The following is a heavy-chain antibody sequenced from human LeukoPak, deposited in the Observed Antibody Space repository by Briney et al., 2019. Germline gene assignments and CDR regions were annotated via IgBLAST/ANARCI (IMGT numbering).Heavy chain of an antibody. Sequence: ASVKVSCKASGYTFTGYYMHWVRQAPGQGLEWMGWINPNSGGTNYAQKLQGRGTMTRDTSISTAYMELSRLRSDDTAVYYCAREGDYSGYDLGIDYWGQGTLVTVSS. V-gene: IGHV1-2*02. J-gene: IGHJ4*02. D-gene: IGHD5-12*01. CDR3: AREGDYSGYDLGIDY. CDR1: GYTFTGYY. CDR2: INPNSGGT.